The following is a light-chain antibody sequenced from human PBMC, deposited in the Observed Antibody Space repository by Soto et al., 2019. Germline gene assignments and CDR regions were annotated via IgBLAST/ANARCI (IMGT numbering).Light chain of an antibody. CDR3: QQYNNYPRT. J-gene: IGKJ1*01. CDR1: ESISVW. CDR2: DAS. Sequence: DIEMTHSPSTLSASIRDRVTISCRASESISVWLAWYQQQPGKAPKLLIYDASNLESGVPSRFSGSGSGTEFTLAISSLQPDDFATYYCQQYNNYPRTFGQGTKVDIK. V-gene: IGKV1-5*01.